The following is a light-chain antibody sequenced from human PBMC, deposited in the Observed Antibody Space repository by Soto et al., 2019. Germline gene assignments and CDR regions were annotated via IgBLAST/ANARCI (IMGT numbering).Light chain of an antibody. CDR1: SSDVGGFDF. Sequence: QSALTQPPSASGSPGPSVTISCTGTSSDVGGFDFVSWYQQHPDKAPKLMIYEVSKRPSGVPDRFSGSKSGNTASLTVSGLQAEDEADYYCSSYVGSNSLVFGGGTKLTVL. CDR2: EVS. J-gene: IGLJ2*01. CDR3: SSYVGSNSLV. V-gene: IGLV2-8*01.